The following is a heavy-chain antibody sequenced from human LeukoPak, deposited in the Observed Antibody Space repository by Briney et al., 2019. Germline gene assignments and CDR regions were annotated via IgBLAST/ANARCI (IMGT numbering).Heavy chain of an antibody. Sequence: GASVTVSCKASGYAFTVYYMHWVRQAPGQGLEWMGWINPNSGGTNYAQKFQGRVTMTRDTSISTAYMELSRLRSDDTAVYYCARDQVGYDFWSGLDDAFDIWGQGTMVTVSS. CDR3: ARDQVGYDFWSGLDDAFDI. J-gene: IGHJ3*02. D-gene: IGHD3-3*01. CDR2: INPNSGGT. V-gene: IGHV1-2*02. CDR1: GYAFTVYY.